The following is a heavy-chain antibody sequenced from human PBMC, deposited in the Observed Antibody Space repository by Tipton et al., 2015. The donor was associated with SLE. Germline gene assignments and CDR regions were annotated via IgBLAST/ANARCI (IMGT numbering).Heavy chain of an antibody. CDR1: GGSISSSSYY. V-gene: IGHV4-39*01. CDR3: VRHGQTVQATFGH. D-gene: IGHD1-26*01. J-gene: IGHJ4*02. Sequence: TLSLTCTVSGGSISSSSYYWGWIRQPPGKGLEWIGSIYYRGSTYYNPSLKSRVTISVDMSKNQLSLRLSSATAADTAAHYCVRHGQTVQATFGHWGQGALVTVSS. CDR2: IYYRGST.